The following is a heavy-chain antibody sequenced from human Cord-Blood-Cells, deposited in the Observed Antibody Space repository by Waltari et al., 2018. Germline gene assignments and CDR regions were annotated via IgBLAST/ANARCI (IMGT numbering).Heavy chain of an antibody. Sequence: QVQLQESGPGLVKPSETLSLTCAVSGYSISSGYYWGWIRQPPGKGLEWIGRIYHSGSTFYNPSRKSRVTISVDTSKNRFSLKLSSVTAADTAVYYCARDSGSYSYYYYGMDVWGQGTTVTVSS. CDR3: ARDSGSYSYYYYGMDV. J-gene: IGHJ6*02. V-gene: IGHV4-38-2*02. CDR1: GYSISSGYY. CDR2: IYHSGST. D-gene: IGHD1-26*01.